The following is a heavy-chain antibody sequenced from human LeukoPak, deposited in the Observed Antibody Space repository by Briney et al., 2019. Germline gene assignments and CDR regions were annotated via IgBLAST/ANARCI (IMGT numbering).Heavy chain of an antibody. D-gene: IGHD2-21*02. CDR1: GFNFSHYD. V-gene: IGHV3-30*02. CDR2: IHIDGSNK. J-gene: IGHJ5*02. Sequence: GGSLRLSCVASGFNFSHYDMHWVRQAPGKGLDWVAFIHIDGSNKYYAVSVKGRFTISRDNSKNTLYLQMNGLRTEDTAVYYCAKGDTSWGQGTLVTVTS. CDR3: AKGDTS.